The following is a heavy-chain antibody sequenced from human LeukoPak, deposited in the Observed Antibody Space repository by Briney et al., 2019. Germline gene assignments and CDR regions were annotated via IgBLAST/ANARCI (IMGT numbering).Heavy chain of an antibody. CDR1: GFTFSSYA. Sequence: GGSLRLSCAASGFTFSSYAMHWVRQAPGKGLEWVAVISYDGSNKYYADSVKGRFTISRDNSKNTLYLQMNSLRAEDTAVYYCARDMKYDSSGYYYWGQGTLVTVSS. V-gene: IGHV3-30-3*01. J-gene: IGHJ4*02. CDR2: ISYDGSNK. CDR3: ARDMKYDSSGYYY. D-gene: IGHD3-22*01.